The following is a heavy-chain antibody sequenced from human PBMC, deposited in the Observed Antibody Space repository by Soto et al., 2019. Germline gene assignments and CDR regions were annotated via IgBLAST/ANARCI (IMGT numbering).Heavy chain of an antibody. CDR2: IDSSTKYT. V-gene: IGHV3-11*05. CDR3: ASEYYCTMDV. J-gene: IGHJ6*02. Sequence: QVQLVESGGGLVRPGGSLRLSCEASGFTFRDYYMTWFRQAPGKGLEWLSYIDSSTKYTNYADSVKGRFTISRDNAKNSLNLQINSLRADDTAVYYCASEYYCTMDVCGQGTMVTVSS. CDR1: GFTFRDYY.